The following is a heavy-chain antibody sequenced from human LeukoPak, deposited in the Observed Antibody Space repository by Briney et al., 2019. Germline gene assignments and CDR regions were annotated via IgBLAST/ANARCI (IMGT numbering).Heavy chain of an antibody. CDR1: GGSFSGYY. Sequence: SETLSLTCAVYGGSFSGYYWSWIRQPPGKGLEWIGEINDSGSVNHSPSLMSRVTISVDTSKNQFSLKLRSVTAADTAIYFCARYEEYSRSWDYWGRGTLVTVSS. D-gene: IGHD6-6*01. CDR2: INDSGSV. J-gene: IGHJ4*02. CDR3: ARYEEYSRSWDY. V-gene: IGHV4-34*01.